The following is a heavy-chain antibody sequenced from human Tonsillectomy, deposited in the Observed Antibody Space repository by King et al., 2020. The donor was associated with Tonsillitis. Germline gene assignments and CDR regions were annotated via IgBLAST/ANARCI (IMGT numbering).Heavy chain of an antibody. CDR2: ISGRDPRT. J-gene: IGHJ4*02. D-gene: IGHD1-26*01. V-gene: IGHV3-23*04. CDR1: GFTFSSYA. Sequence: VQLVESGGGLVQPGGSLRLSCEASGFTFSSYAMSWVRQAPGKGPEWVSAISGRDPRTFYADSVKGRFTISRDDSKNTVYLQMDSLRAEDTAIYYCAKESPYSGNYRFYYFDQWGQGNLVTVSS. CDR3: AKESPYSGNYRFYYFDQ.